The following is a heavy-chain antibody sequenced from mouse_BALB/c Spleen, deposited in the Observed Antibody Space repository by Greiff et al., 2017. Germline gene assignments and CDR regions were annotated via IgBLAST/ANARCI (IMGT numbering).Heavy chain of an antibody. D-gene: IGHD3-1*01. CDR2: IAPGSGST. CDR1: GYTFTSYW. Sequence: DLVKPGASVKLSCKASGYTFTSYWINWIKQRPGQGLEWIGRIAPGSGSTYYNEMFKGKATLTVDTSSSTAYIQLSSLSSVDSAVYFCAREDSSGDWGQGTTLTVSP. J-gene: IGHJ2*01. CDR3: AREDSSGD. V-gene: IGHV1S41*01.